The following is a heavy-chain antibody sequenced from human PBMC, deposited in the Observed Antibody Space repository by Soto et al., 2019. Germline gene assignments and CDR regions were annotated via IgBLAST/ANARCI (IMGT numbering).Heavy chain of an antibody. V-gene: IGHV4-31*03. CDR2: IYYSGST. J-gene: IGHJ4*02. CDR1: GGSISSGGYY. CDR3: ARARYSSSWYQKMYYFDY. Sequence: SETLSLTCTVSGGSISSGGYYWSWIRQHPGKGLEWIGYIYYSGSTYYNPSLKSRVTISVDTSKNQFSLKLSFVTVADTAVYYCARARYSSSWYQKMYYFDYWGQGTLVTVSS. D-gene: IGHD6-13*01.